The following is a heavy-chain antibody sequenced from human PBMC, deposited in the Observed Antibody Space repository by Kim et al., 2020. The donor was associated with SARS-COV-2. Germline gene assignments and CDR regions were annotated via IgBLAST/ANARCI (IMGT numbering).Heavy chain of an antibody. Sequence: YYADSMKGRFTSSRESSKSPLYLQMNSLRAEDTAVYYCARDFGFGELPRDYWGQGTLVTVSS. CDR3: ARDFGFGELPRDY. J-gene: IGHJ4*02. D-gene: IGHD3-10*01. V-gene: IGHV3-33*01.